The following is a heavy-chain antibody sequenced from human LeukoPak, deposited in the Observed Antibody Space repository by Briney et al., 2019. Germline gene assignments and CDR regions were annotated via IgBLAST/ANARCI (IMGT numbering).Heavy chain of an antibody. CDR1: GFTFSSYA. Sequence: GRSLRLSCAASGFTFSSYAMHWVRQAPGKGLEWVAVISYDGSNKCYADSVKGRFTISRDNSKNTLYLQMNSLRAEDTAVYYCARVPVSGSYYYYHMDVWGKGTTVTVSS. J-gene: IGHJ6*03. D-gene: IGHD1-26*01. V-gene: IGHV3-30*04. CDR3: ARVPVSGSYYYYHMDV. CDR2: ISYDGSNK.